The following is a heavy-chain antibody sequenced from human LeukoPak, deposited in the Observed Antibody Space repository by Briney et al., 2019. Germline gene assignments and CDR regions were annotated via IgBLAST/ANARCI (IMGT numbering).Heavy chain of an antibody. V-gene: IGHV3-23*01. J-gene: IGHJ6*03. CDR1: GFSLSTYA. D-gene: IGHD2-15*01. CDR3: AKDTTAWWYHRAYMNV. CDR2: ISGSGDKT. Sequence: GSLLLPCAASGFSLSTYALSWVRQAPGGGLEWVAAISGSGDKTYHADSVKGRFTISKDNSENRLSLQMDSLRAEDTAVYFCAKDTTAWWYHRAYMNVWGKGTTVTVSS.